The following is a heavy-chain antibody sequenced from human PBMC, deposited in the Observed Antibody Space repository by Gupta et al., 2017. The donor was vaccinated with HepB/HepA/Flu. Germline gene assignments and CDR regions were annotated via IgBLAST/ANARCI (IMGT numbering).Heavy chain of an antibody. CDR2: ISYDASNK. V-gene: IGHV3-30*18. Sequence: QVQLVESGGGVVQPGRSLRLSCAASGFTFSSYGMHWVRQAPGKGLEWVALISYDASNKYYSDSVKGRFTISRDNSKNTLYLQMNSLRAEDTAVYYCAKDRGGYDFWSGSYYYGMDVWGQGTTVTVSS. D-gene: IGHD3-3*01. J-gene: IGHJ6*02. CDR3: AKDRGGYDFWSGSYYYGMDV. CDR1: GFTFSSYG.